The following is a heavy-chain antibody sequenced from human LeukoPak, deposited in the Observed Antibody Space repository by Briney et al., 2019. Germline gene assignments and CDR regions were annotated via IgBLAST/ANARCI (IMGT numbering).Heavy chain of an antibody. J-gene: IGHJ4*02. V-gene: IGHV3-11*04. Sequence: GGSLRLSCAASGFTFSDYYMSWIRQAPAKVLERVSYISSSGSTIYYADSVKGRFTISRDNAKNPLYLQMNSLRAEDTAVYYCARGYWWPMGYYFDYWGQGTLVTVSS. CDR3: ARGYWWPMGYYFDY. CDR2: ISSSGSTI. CDR1: GFTFSDYY. D-gene: IGHD2-15*01.